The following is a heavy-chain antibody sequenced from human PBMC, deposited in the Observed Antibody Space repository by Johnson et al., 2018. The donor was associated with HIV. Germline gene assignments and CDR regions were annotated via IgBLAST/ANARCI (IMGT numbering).Heavy chain of an antibody. CDR2: ISGSGSST. V-gene: IGHV3-23*04. Sequence: VQLVESGGGLVKRGGSLRLSCAVSGITFSSYAMSWVRQAPGKGLEWVSAISGSGSSTFYADSVNGRFTISRDNSKNTLFLQMDSLRADDTAVYYCAREGVSGSYYDAFDLWGQGTMVTVSS. D-gene: IGHD1-26*01. J-gene: IGHJ3*01. CDR1: GITFSSYA. CDR3: AREGVSGSYYDAFDL.